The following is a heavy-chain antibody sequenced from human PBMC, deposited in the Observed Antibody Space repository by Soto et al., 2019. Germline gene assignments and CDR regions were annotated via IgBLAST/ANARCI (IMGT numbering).Heavy chain of an antibody. J-gene: IGHJ4*02. D-gene: IGHD4-17*01. CDR1: GFAFSSYS. CDR3: ARSFNDYGCFDD. CDR2: ISGSSRTT. V-gene: IGHV3-48*01. Sequence: EVQLVESGGGLVQPGGSLKLSCAASGFAFSSYSMNWVRQAPGKGLEWVSYISGSSRTTSYADSVKGRFTISRDTAKKSLFLEMNSLAGEGTGVYYCARSFNDYGCFDDWGQGALVTVSP.